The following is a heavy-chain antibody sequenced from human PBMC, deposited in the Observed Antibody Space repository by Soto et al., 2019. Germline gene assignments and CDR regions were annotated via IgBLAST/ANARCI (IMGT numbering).Heavy chain of an antibody. CDR3: ESTKYDSSAYYYWYLGL. V-gene: IGHV1-69*06. J-gene: IGHJ2*01. CDR2: IIPIFGTA. D-gene: IGHD3-22*01. CDR1: EDTFRNYA. Sequence: QVELVQSGAEVKKPGSSVKVSCQASEDTFRNYAISWVRQAPGQGLEWMGGIIPIFGTANYAQKFQGRVTITADISANTVYLELSSLRSEDTAVYYCESTKYDSSAYYYWYLGLWGRGTLVTVSS.